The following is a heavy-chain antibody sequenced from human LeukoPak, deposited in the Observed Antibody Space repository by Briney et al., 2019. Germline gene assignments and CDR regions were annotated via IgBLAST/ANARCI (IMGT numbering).Heavy chain of an antibody. D-gene: IGHD5-18*01. Sequence: GGSLRLSCAASGFTFSGYAMHWVRQAPGKGLEWVAVISYDGSNKYYADSVKGRFTISRDNSKNTLYLQMNSLRAEDTAVYYCARAVYRGYSYGHFDYWGQGTLVTVSS. CDR3: ARAVYRGYSYGHFDY. CDR1: GFTFSGYA. V-gene: IGHV3-30*04. J-gene: IGHJ4*02. CDR2: ISYDGSNK.